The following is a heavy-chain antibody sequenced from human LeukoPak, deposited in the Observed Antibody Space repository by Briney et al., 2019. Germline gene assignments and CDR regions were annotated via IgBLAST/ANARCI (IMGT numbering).Heavy chain of an antibody. D-gene: IGHD5-18*01. Sequence: ASVKVSCKASGYTFSSYGISWVRQAPGQGLEWMGWISAYNGNSNYAQKLQGRVTMTTDTSTSTAYMELRSLRSDDTAVYYCARDYSGGTAMVHRFDYWGQGTLVTVSS. CDR1: GYTFSSYG. V-gene: IGHV1-18*01. CDR3: ARDYSGGTAMVHRFDY. J-gene: IGHJ4*02. CDR2: ISAYNGNS.